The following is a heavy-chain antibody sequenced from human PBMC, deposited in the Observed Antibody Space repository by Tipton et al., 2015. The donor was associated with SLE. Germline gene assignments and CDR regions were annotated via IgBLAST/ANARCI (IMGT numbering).Heavy chain of an antibody. V-gene: IGHV4-59*08. J-gene: IGHJ3*02. CDR2: IFYSGST. Sequence: LRLSCTVSGGSMSFYYWSWIRQPPGNGLEWIGYIFYSGSTNYNPSLKSRVTISVDTSKNQFSLKLSSVTAADTAVYYCATQQPSGSSGWYGPPDAFDIWGQGTMVTASS. CDR1: GGSMSFYY. CDR3: ATQQPSGSSGWYGPPDAFDI. D-gene: IGHD6-19*01.